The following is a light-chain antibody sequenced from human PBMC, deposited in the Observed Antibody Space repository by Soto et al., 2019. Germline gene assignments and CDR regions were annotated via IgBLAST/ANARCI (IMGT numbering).Light chain of an antibody. CDR2: AAS. CDR1: QGIRND. CDR3: LQHNSYPRT. V-gene: IGKV1-17*01. J-gene: IGKJ2*01. Sequence: DIQMTQSPSSLSASVGDRVTFTCRASQGIRNDLGWYQQNPGKAPKRLIYAASSLQSGVPSRFSGSGTEFTLEFHLKISSLQPEDLPPYYYLQHNSYPRTFGQETKLEIK.